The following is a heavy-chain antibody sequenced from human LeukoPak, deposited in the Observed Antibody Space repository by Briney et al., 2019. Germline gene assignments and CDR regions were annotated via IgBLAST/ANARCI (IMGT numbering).Heavy chain of an antibody. Sequence: SGPTQVNPTQTLTLTCTFPGFSLTSSGVSVGWVRQPPGKPLEWHALLYWNDDKRYTLSLRSRLTLNKDTSKNQVVLTMTNMDPLDTATYFCARRPKEIWGCYDNWGQGILVTVSS. CDR1: GFSLTSSGVS. J-gene: IGHJ4*02. V-gene: IGHV2-5*01. CDR2: LYWNDDK. D-gene: IGHD3-16*01. CDR3: ARRPKEIWGCYDN.